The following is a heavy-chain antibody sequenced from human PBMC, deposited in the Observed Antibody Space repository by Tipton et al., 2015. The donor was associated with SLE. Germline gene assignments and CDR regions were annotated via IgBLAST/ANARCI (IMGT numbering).Heavy chain of an antibody. J-gene: IGHJ6*03. D-gene: IGHD3-22*01. CDR2: ISYAVIGK. CDR1: GFTFSSYG. CDR3: ARHSRNADYMDV. V-gene: IGHV3-33*08. Sequence: SLRLSCAASGFTFSSYGMHWVRQAPGKGLEWVAVISYAVIGKLYADSVKGRFTISRDNSKNTFYLQMNSLRAEDSAVYYCARHSRNADYMDVWGKGTTVTVSS.